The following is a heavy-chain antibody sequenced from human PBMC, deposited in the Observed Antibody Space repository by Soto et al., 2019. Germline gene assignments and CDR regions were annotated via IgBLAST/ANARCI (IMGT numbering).Heavy chain of an antibody. V-gene: IGHV4-61*01. CDR1: CGYVSSGSYY. D-gene: IGHD3-22*01. Sequence: SETLSLTCTVSCGYVSSGSYYGSWIRQPPGKGLEWIGYIYYSGSTNYNPSLKSRVTISVDTSKNQFSLKLSSVTAADTAVYYCARGRPDXYDSSGYYFGGDFQHWGQGTLVTVSS. CDR3: ARGRPDXYDSSGYYFGGDFQH. J-gene: IGHJ1*01. CDR2: IYYSGST.